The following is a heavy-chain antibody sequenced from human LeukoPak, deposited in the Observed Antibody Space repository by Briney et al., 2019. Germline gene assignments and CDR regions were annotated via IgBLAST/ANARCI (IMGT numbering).Heavy chain of an antibody. CDR3: ARGMSDFWGKDYYYYYMDV. CDR1: GFTFSSYA. J-gene: IGHJ6*03. V-gene: IGHV3-64*01. Sequence: GGSLRLSCAASGFTFSSYAMHWVRQAPGKGLEYVSAISSNGGSTYYANSVKGRFTISRDNSKNTLYLQMGSLRAEDMAVYYCARGMSDFWGKDYYYYYMDVWGKGTTVTVSS. D-gene: IGHD3-3*01. CDR2: ISSNGGST.